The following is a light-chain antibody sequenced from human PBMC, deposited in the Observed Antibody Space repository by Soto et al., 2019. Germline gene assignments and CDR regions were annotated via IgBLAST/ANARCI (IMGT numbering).Light chain of an antibody. V-gene: IGKV3D-20*01. CDR2: DAS. Sequence: ESVLSQAPATLSLSTGEGATLSCGASQSVTSSYLAWCQQKPGLAPRLLIYDASSRATGIPDRFSGSGSGTDFTLIINRLEPEDVAIYYCQQYGGSPRITFGQGTRLEIK. CDR3: QQYGGSPRIT. J-gene: IGKJ5*01. CDR1: QSVTSSY.